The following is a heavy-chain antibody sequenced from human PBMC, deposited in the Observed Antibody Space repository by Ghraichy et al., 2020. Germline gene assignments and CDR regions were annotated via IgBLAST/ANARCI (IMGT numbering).Heavy chain of an antibody. D-gene: IGHD3-10*01. CDR2: ISSSSSYT. V-gene: IGHV3-11*06. Sequence: GGSLRLSCAASGFTFSDYYMSWIRQAPGKGLEWVSYISSSSSYTNYADSVKGRFTISRDNAKNSLYLQMNSLRAEDTAVYYCAREGQGYYGSGSYYNWFGGYYYGMDVWGQGTTVTVSS. CDR3: AREGQGYYGSGSYYNWFGGYYYGMDV. CDR1: GFTFSDYY. J-gene: IGHJ6*02.